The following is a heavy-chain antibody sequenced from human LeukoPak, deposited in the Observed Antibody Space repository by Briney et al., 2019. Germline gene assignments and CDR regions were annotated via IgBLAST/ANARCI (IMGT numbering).Heavy chain of an antibody. J-gene: IGHJ5*02. CDR3: AREVSSSWRFDP. CDR2: INHSGST. V-gene: IGHV4-34*01. Sequence: PSETLSLTCAVYGGSFSGYYWSWIRQPPGKGLEWIGEINHSGSTNYNPSLKSRVTISVDTSKNQFSLKLSSVTAADTAVYYCAREVSSSWRFDPWGQGTLVTVSS. CDR1: GGSFSGYY. D-gene: IGHD6-13*01.